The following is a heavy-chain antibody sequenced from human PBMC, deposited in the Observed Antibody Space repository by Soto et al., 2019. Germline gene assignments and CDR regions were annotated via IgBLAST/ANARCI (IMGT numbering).Heavy chain of an antibody. D-gene: IGHD2-15*01. Sequence: QVQLVQSGPEVKEPGASMKVSCEASGDTFTRYGFAWVRQAPGQGLEWMGWISATTGNTKYLQSLQGRVSMTTDTSTSTVYMELRSLGSDDTAVYYCARAFCSGVTCYLDYWGQGTQVTVSS. CDR1: GDTFTRYG. J-gene: IGHJ4*02. CDR3: ARAFCSGVTCYLDY. CDR2: ISATTGNT. V-gene: IGHV1-18*01.